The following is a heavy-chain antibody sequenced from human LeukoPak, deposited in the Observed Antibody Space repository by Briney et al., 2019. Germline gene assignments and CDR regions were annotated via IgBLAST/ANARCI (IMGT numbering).Heavy chain of an antibody. V-gene: IGHV3-15*01. Sequence: GGSLRLSCAASGFTFSNAWMSWGRQAPGKGLEWVGRIKSKTDGGTTLYAAPVKGRFTISRDDSKNTLYLQMNSLKTEDTALYYCTSSAPGDAFDIWGQGTMVTVSS. CDR3: TSSAPGDAFDI. J-gene: IGHJ3*02. CDR2: IKSKTDGGTT. CDR1: GFTFSNAW.